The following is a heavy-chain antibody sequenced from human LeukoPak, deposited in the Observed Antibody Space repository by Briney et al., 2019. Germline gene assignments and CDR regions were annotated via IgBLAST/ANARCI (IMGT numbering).Heavy chain of an antibody. D-gene: IGHD6-19*01. J-gene: IGHJ3*02. CDR2: IYSGGST. Sequence: GGSLRLSCAASGFTVSSNYMSWVRQAPGKGLEWVSVIYSGGSTYYADSVKGRFTISRDNSKNTLYLQMNSLRAEDTAVYYCARVVAVAGTEAFDIWDQGTMVTVSS. V-gene: IGHV3-53*01. CDR3: ARVVAVAGTEAFDI. CDR1: GFTVSSNY.